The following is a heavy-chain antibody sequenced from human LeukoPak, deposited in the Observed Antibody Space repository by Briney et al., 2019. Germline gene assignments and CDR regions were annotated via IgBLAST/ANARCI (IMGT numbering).Heavy chain of an antibody. CDR2: INPNSGGT. CDR1: GYTFTGYY. CDR3: ARLTGGSREIIDY. V-gene: IGHV1-2*02. D-gene: IGHD1-26*01. Sequence: GASVKVSCKASGYTFTGYYMHWVRQAPGQGLEWMGWINPNSGGTNYAQKFQGRVTMTRDTSISTAYMELSRLRSDDTAVYYCARLTGGSREIIDYWGRGTLVTVSS. J-gene: IGHJ4*02.